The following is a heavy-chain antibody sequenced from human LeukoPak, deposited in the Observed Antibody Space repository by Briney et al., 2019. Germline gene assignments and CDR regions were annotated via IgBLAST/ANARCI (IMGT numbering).Heavy chain of an antibody. Sequence: PGGSLRLSCAASGFTFSTYWMSWVRQAPGKGLEWVANIKEDGSVKNYIDSVKGRFTISRDNAKNLLYLQMNSLRAEDTAIYYCATDRGWLQFDYWGQGTLVTVSS. CDR3: ATDRGWLQFDY. CDR1: GFTFSTYW. J-gene: IGHJ4*02. V-gene: IGHV3-7*01. CDR2: IKEDGSVK. D-gene: IGHD5-24*01.